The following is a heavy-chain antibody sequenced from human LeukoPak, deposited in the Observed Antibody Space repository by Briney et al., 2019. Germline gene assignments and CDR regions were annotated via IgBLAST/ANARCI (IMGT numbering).Heavy chain of an antibody. V-gene: IGHV4-59*01. CDR3: ARVVTIFGVVNYVAFVI. Sequence: SETLSLTCSVSGGSIDTNYWSWIRQPPGKGLEWIGYIYYSGSTNYNPSLKSRVTISIDTSKNQFSLKLNSVTAADTAVYYCARVVTIFGVVNYVAFVIWGQGTMVTVSS. D-gene: IGHD3-3*01. J-gene: IGHJ3*02. CDR1: GGSIDTNY. CDR2: IYYSGST.